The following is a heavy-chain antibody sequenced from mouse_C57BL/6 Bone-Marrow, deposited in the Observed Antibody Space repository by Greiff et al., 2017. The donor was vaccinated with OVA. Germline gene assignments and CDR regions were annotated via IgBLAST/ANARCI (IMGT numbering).Heavy chain of an antibody. Sequence: EVKVVESGEGLVKPGGSLKLSCAASGFTFSSYAMSWVRQTPKQRLEWVAYISSGGDYIYYADTVKGRFTIARDNARKTLYLRMSSLKSEDTAMYYCTRLLDAMDYWGQGTSVTVSS. D-gene: IGHD2-1*01. V-gene: IGHV5-9-1*02. CDR2: ISSGGDYI. CDR1: GFTFSSYA. J-gene: IGHJ4*01. CDR3: TRLLDAMDY.